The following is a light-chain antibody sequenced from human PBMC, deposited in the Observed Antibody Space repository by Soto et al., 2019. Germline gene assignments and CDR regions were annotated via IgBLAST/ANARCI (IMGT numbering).Light chain of an antibody. V-gene: IGKV1-39*01. CDR1: QSISSY. Sequence: DIQMIQSPSSLSAYVGDRVTITCRASQSISSYLNWYQQKPGKAPKLLIYAASSLQSGVPPRFSGGGFGTEFTLNISSLQPDDSAIYYCRQSYSGPLTFGGGTMVDIK. CDR3: RQSYSGPLT. CDR2: AAS. J-gene: IGKJ4*01.